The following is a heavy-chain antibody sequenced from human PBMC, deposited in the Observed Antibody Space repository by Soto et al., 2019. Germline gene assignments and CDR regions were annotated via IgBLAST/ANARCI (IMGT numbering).Heavy chain of an antibody. V-gene: IGHV4-39*01. CDR1: GGFISNNNYY. CDR2: VYYTGST. J-gene: IGHJ4*02. Sequence: QLQLQESGPGLLKPSETLSLSCSVSGGFISNNNYYWGWIRQSPGRGLEWIAGVYYTGSTYYNPSTRSRVTMSVDTSKNQFSRMLTSVSAADTAVYYCASHRDGLGRKGLSDYWGQGTLVTVSS. D-gene: IGHD3-10*01. CDR3: ASHRDGLGRKGLSDY.